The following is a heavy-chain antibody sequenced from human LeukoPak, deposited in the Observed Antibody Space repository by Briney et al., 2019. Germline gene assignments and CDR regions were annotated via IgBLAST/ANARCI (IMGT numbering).Heavy chain of an antibody. V-gene: IGHV3-23*01. Sequence: GGSLRLSCAASGFTFSSYAMTWVRQAPGKGLERVSTISVTRGSTYYPDSVKGRFTISRGNSNNTLFLQMNSLRAEDTAIYYCAKVLHSGVVVIATFDSWGQGTLVTVSS. CDR1: GFTFSSYA. D-gene: IGHD3-22*01. CDR3: AKVLHSGVVVIATFDS. J-gene: IGHJ4*02. CDR2: ISVTRGST.